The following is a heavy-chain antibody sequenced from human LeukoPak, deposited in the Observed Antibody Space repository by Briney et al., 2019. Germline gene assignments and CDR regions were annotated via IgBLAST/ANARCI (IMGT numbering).Heavy chain of an antibody. J-gene: IGHJ6*02. V-gene: IGHV3-48*02. CDR3: ARDSYSMDSGYDPYYYYGMDV. Sequence: GGSLILSCAASGFTFSSYSMNWVRQAPGKGLEWFSYISSSSSTIYYADSVKGRFTISRDNAKNSLYLQMNSLRDEDTAVYYCARDSYSMDSGYDPYYYYGMDVWGQGTTVTVSS. CDR1: GFTFSSYS. CDR2: ISSSSSTI. D-gene: IGHD5-12*01.